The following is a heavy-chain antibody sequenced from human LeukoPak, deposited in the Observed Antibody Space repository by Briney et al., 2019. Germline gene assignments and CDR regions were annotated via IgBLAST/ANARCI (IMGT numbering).Heavy chain of an antibody. V-gene: IGHV1-8*01. D-gene: IGHD2-8*01. CDR2: MNPNSGNT. CDR3: ARGRIALMVYATREWDDNWFDP. Sequence: ASVKVSCTASGYTFTSYDINWVRQATGQGLEWMGWMNPNSGNTGYAQKFQGRVTMTRNTSISTAYMELSSLRSEDTAVYYCARGRIALMVYATREWDDNWFDPWGQGTLVTVSS. CDR1: GYTFTSYD. J-gene: IGHJ5*02.